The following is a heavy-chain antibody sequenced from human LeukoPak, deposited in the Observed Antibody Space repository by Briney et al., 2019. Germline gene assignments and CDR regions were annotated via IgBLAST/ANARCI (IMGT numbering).Heavy chain of an antibody. V-gene: IGHV3-73*01. J-gene: IGHJ4*02. CDR3: TRHVTSSVD. CDR2: IRSKANSYAT. CDR1: GFTFSGSA. D-gene: IGHD3-16*01. Sequence: PGGSLRLSCAASGFTFSGSAMHWVRQASGKGPEWVGRIRSKANSYATAYAASVKGRFTISRDDSKNTAYLQMNSLKTEDTAVYYCTRHVTSSVDWGQGTLVTVSS.